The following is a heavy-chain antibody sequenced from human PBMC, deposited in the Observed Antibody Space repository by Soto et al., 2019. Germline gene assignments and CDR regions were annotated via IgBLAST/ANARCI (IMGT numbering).Heavy chain of an antibody. Sequence: QVQLVQSGAEVKKPGASVKVSCKASGYTFTSYAMHWVRQAPGQRLEWMGWINAGNGNTKYSQKFQGRVTITRDTSASTAYMELSSLRSEDTAVYYCARDFWALVVVPAAMSYYYYYMDVWGKGTTVTVSS. CDR2: INAGNGNT. CDR1: GYTFTSYA. V-gene: IGHV1-3*01. D-gene: IGHD2-2*01. J-gene: IGHJ6*03. CDR3: ARDFWALVVVPAAMSYYYYYMDV.